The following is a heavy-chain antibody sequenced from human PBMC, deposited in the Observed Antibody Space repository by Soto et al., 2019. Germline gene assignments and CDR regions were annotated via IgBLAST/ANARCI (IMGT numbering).Heavy chain of an antibody. J-gene: IGHJ4*02. CDR2: INPSGGST. Sequence: ASVKVSCKASGYTFTSYYMHWVRQAPGQGLGWMGIINPSGGSTSYAQKFQGRVTMTRDTFTSTVYMELNSLRAEDTAVYYCAKDPHIVVVTAIRGFDYWGQGTLVIVS. V-gene: IGHV1-46*01. D-gene: IGHD2-21*02. CDR1: GYTFTSYY. CDR3: AKDPHIVVVTAIRGFDY.